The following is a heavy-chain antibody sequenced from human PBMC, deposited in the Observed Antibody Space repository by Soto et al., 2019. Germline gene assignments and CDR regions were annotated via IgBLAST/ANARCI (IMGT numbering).Heavy chain of an antibody. V-gene: IGHV4-59*08. CDR2: IYYSGST. J-gene: IGHJ5*02. CDR3: ARRYCSSTSCYNWFDP. D-gene: IGHD2-2*01. CDR1: GGSISSYY. Sequence: QVQLQESGPGLVKPSETLSLTCTVSGGSISSYYWSWIRQPPGKGLEWIGYIYYSGSTNYNPTLKSRVTISVDTSKNQFSLTLSSVTAADTAVYYCARRYCSSTSCYNWFDPWGQGTLVTVSS.